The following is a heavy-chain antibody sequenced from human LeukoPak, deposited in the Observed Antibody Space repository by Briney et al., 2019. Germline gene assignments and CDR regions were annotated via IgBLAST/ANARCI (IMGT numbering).Heavy chain of an antibody. J-gene: IGHJ3*02. D-gene: IGHD3-10*01. CDR2: IYPGDSDT. Sequence: GEFLKISCKGSGYSFTSYWIGWVRQMPGKGLEWMGIIYPGDSDTRYSPSFQGQVTISADKSISTAYLQWSSLKASDTAMYYCARPFSARGDAFDIWGQGTMVTVSS. V-gene: IGHV5-51*01. CDR3: ARPFSARGDAFDI. CDR1: GYSFTSYW.